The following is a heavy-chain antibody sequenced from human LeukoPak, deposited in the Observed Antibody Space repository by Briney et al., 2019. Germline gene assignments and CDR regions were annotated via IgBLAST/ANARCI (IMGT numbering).Heavy chain of an antibody. J-gene: IGHJ4*02. V-gene: IGHV4-34*01. CDR3: ARGRLFDY. CDR2: INHSGST. Sequence: SETLSLTCAVYGGSFSGYYWSWVRQPPGKGLEWIGEINHSGSTNYNPSLKSRVTISVDTSKNQFSLKLSSVTAADTAVYYCARGRLFDYWGQGTLVTVSS. CDR1: GGSFSGYY.